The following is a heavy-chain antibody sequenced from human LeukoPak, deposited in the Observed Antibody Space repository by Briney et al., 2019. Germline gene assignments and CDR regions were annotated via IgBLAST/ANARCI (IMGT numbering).Heavy chain of an antibody. CDR1: GFTFSTYS. J-gene: IGHJ4*02. V-gene: IGHV3-48*01. Sequence: GGSLRLSCAASGFTFSTYSMNWVGQAPGKGLEWVSYISGSSSTIYYADSVKGRFTISRDNAKNSLYLQMNSLRAEDTAVYYCATPFDYWGQGSLVTVSS. CDR3: ATPFDY. CDR2: ISGSSSTI.